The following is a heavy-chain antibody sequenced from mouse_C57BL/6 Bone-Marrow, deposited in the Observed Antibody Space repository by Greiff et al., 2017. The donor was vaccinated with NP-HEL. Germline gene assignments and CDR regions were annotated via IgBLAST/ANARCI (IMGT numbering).Heavy chain of an antibody. CDR3: ARYGYDGYYFDY. V-gene: IGHV14-3*01. CDR1: GFNIKNTY. J-gene: IGHJ2*01. CDR2: IDPANGNT. Sequence: EVKLVESVAELVRPGASVKLSCTASGFNIKNTYMHWVKQRPEQGLEWIGRIDPANGNTKYAPKFQGKATITADTSSNTAYLQLSSLTSEDTAIDYCARYGYDGYYFDYWGQGTTLTVSS. D-gene: IGHD2-2*01.